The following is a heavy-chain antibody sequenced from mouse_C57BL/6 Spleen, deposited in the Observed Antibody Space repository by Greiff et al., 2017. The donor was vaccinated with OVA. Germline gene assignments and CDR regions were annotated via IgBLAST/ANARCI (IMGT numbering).Heavy chain of an antibody. V-gene: IGHV1-53*01. CDR2: INPSNGGT. D-gene: IGHD1-1*01. CDR1: GYTFTSYW. Sequence: VQLQQPGTELVKPGAPVKLSCKASGYTFTSYWMHWVKQRPGQGLEWIGNINPSNGGTNYNEKFKSKATLTVDKSSSTAYMQLSSLTSEDSAVYYCARNYGSRHYAMDYWGQGTSVTVSS. J-gene: IGHJ4*01. CDR3: ARNYGSRHYAMDY.